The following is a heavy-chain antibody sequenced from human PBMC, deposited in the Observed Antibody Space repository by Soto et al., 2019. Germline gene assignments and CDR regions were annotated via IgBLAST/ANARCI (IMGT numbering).Heavy chain of an antibody. V-gene: IGHV1-69*02. D-gene: IGHD3-10*01. CDR1: GGTFSSYT. J-gene: IGHJ5*02. CDR3: ARTMIRGVISWFDP. CDR2: IIPILGLA. Sequence: QVQLVQSGAEVKKPGSSVKVSCKASGGTFSSYTISWVRQAPGQGLEWMGRIIPILGLANYAQKFQGRVTISADKSTSTAYLELSSLRSEDTAVYYCARTMIRGVISWFDPWGQGTLVTVSS.